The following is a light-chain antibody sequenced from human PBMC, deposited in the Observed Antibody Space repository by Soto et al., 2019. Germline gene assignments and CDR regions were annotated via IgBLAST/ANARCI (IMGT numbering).Light chain of an antibody. V-gene: IGKV3-11*01. CDR1: QSVSSN. CDR3: KQRSNWPLT. CDR2: DAS. Sequence: EIVLTQSVATLSLSPGERATLSCRASQSVSSNLAWYQQKPGQAPRLLIYDASNRATGIPVRFSGSGSGTDFTLTISSLEPEDFAVYYCKQRSNWPLTFGGGTKVEIK. J-gene: IGKJ4*01.